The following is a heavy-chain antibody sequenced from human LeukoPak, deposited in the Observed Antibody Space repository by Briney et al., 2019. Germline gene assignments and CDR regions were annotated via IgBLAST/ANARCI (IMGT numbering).Heavy chain of an antibody. J-gene: IGHJ4*02. D-gene: IGHD3-3*01. V-gene: IGHV7-4-1*02. CDR3: AREFAYYDFWSGYYRGESGYYFDY. CDR2: INTNTGNP. Sequence: ASVKVSCKAYGYTFTSYAMNWVRQAPGQGLEWMGWINTNTGNPTYAQGFTGRFVFSLDTSVSTAYLQISSLKVEDTAVYYCAREFAYYDFWSGYYRGESGYYFDYWGQGTLVTVSS. CDR1: GYTFTSYA.